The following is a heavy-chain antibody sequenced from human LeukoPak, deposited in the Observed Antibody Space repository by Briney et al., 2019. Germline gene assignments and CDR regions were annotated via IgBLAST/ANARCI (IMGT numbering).Heavy chain of an antibody. CDR2: VYYTGTT. CDR3: ESGFPPRGRGWFDP. CDR1: GGSISSYY. V-gene: IGHV4-59*01. D-gene: IGHD2-2*03. J-gene: IGHJ5*02. Sequence: SETLSLTWTVAGGSISSYYWSWIRQPPGKGLEWIWYVYYTGTTNCNPSLKSRVTISVDTSQNQFSLKVVSVAAAGTGVYDCESGFPPRGRGWFDPWGQGTLVTVSS.